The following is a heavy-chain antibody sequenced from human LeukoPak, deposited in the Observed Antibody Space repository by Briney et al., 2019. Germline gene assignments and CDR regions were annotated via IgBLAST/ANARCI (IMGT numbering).Heavy chain of an antibody. CDR2: ISGSGAST. J-gene: IGHJ4*02. D-gene: IGHD2-2*02. V-gene: IGHV3-23*01. Sequence: PGRSLRLSCASSGFSFSGYAMIWVRQAPGKGLELVSTISGSGASTFYADSVRGMFIASKAIPSNIVYLQMNTLRAEDTAVYYCAKGSRGYTNYYFDYWGQGTLVTVSS. CDR1: GFSFSGYA. CDR3: AKGSRGYTNYYFDY.